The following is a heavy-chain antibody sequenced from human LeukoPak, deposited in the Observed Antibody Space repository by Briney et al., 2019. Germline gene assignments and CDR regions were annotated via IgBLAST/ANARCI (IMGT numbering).Heavy chain of an antibody. CDR3: AKISGSYSHPFDY. Sequence: SQTLSLTCATSGDSVSSNSAAWNWIRQSPSRGLEWLGRTYYRSKWYNDYAVSVKSRITINPDTSKNQFSLQLSSVTAADTAVYYCAKISGSYSHPFDYWGQGTLVTVSS. CDR1: GDSVSSNSAA. CDR2: TYYRSKWYN. J-gene: IGHJ4*02. D-gene: IGHD1-26*01. V-gene: IGHV6-1*01.